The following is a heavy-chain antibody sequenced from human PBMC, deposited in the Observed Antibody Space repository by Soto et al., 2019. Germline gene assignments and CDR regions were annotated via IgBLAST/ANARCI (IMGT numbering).Heavy chain of an antibody. Sequence: GGSLRLSCAASGFTFSSYAMHWVRQAPGKGLEWVALISYDGSDKDYADSVKGRFTISRDNSRNTLFLQMNSLRAEDTAVYYCAKEAGGRPYSSSSFDYWGQGTLVTVST. CDR3: AKEAGGRPYSSSSFDY. J-gene: IGHJ4*02. V-gene: IGHV3-30-3*01. CDR1: GFTFSSYA. D-gene: IGHD6-6*01. CDR2: ISYDGSDK.